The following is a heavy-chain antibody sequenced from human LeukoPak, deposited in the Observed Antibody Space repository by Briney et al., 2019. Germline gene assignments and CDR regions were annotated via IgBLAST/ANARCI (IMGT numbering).Heavy chain of an antibody. CDR1: GYTVTSYG. J-gene: IGHJ4*02. V-gene: IGHV1-18*01. Sequence: ASVKVSCKASGYTVTSYGISWVRQAPEQGLELMGWISANNGNTKYNTKYAQNLQGRVTMTTDISTSTAYMELRTLRSDDTAVYYCARDRDRSGSQSYWGQGTLVTVSS. CDR2: ISANNGNTKYNT. D-gene: IGHD1-26*01. CDR3: ARDRDRSGSQSY.